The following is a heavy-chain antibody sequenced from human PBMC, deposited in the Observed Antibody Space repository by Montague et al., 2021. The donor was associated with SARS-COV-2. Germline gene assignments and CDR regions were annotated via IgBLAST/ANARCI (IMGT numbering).Heavy chain of an antibody. J-gene: IGHJ6*02. D-gene: IGHD3-10*01. V-gene: IGHV4-34*01. CDR1: SGSFRGYY. CDR2: INHSGST. CDR3: ARLGAITLVRGITKADFSNYGMDV. Sequence: SETLSLTCAASSGSFRGYYWSWIRQPPGKGLEWIGEINHSGSTTXNPSLGSRVSISVDTSNKQFSLKVTSVTAADTAVYYCARLGAITLVRGITKADFSNYGMDVWGQGTTVTVSS.